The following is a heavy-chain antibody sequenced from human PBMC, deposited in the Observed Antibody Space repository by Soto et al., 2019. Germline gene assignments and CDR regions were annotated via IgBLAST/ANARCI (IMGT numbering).Heavy chain of an antibody. Sequence: GGSLRLSCAASGFTFSSYGMHWVRQAPGKGLEWVAVIWYDGSNKYYADSVKGRFTISRDNSKNTLYLQMNSLRAEDTAVYYCARGSAVNYDSSGYLSWGQGTLVTV. V-gene: IGHV3-33*01. CDR1: GFTFSSYG. J-gene: IGHJ5*02. CDR3: ARGSAVNYDSSGYLS. D-gene: IGHD3-22*01. CDR2: IWYDGSNK.